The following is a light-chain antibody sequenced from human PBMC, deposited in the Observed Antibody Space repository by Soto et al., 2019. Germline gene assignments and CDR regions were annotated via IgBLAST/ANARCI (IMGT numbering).Light chain of an antibody. Sequence: AIQLTQSPSSLSASVGDRVTITCRASQGISRSLAWYQQKPEKAPKLLIYAASTLQSGVPSRFSGSASGTDFTLTISSLQPEDFATYYCLQDYTYPWTFGQGTKVDIK. J-gene: IGKJ1*01. CDR3: LQDYTYPWT. V-gene: IGKV1-6*01. CDR2: AAS. CDR1: QGISRS.